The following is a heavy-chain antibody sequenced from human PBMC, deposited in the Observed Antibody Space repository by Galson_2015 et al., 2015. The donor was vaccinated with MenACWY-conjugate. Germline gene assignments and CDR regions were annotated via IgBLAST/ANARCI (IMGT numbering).Heavy chain of an antibody. Sequence: ATLSLTCSVSGGSIRDFLWGWLRRAPGPGLEWIGHGGDPFQNPSLLSRRTISVDTSRNQVSLKLRSVTAADTAVYYCAGSVQAEYTYEIPLHFDYWGQGALVTVSS. V-gene: IGHV4-59*01. J-gene: IGHJ4*01. CDR2: GGDP. D-gene: IGHD1-26*01. CDR3: AGSVQAEYTYEIPLHFDY. CDR1: GGSIRDFL.